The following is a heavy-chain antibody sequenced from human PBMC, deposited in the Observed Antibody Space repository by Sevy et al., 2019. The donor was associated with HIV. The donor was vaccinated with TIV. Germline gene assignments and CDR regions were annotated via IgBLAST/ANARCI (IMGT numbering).Heavy chain of an antibody. CDR3: ARACTAAGYKSGPIDAFDV. Sequence: GGSLRLSCAASGFTFSTYDMHWVRQVAGEGLEWVSGIGTLLDTYYAASVKGRFINSRVNAKNSLFLQMNSLRAGDTAIYYCARACTAAGYKSGPIDAFDVWCQGTVVTVSS. J-gene: IGHJ3*01. D-gene: IGHD6-13*01. V-gene: IGHV3-13*01. CDR2: IGTLLDT. CDR1: GFTFSTYD.